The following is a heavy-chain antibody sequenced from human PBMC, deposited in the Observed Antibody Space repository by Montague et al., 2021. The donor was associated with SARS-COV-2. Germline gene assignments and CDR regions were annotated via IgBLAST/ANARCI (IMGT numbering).Heavy chain of an antibody. D-gene: IGHD5-18*01. J-gene: IGHJ3*02. CDR2: IYTSGHT. V-gene: IGHV4-61*02. Sequence: TLSLTCTVSGASITSGRYYWSWIRQPPGKGLEWIGCIYTSGHTDYIPSLTGRLTISLDTSKNQFSLELTSVTAADTAIYFCAREMESDTAVSSDAFDIWGQGTMVTVSS. CDR1: GASITSGRYY. CDR3: AREMESDTAVSSDAFDI.